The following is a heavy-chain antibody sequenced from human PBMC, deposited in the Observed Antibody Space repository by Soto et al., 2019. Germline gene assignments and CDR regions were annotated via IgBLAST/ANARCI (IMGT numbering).Heavy chain of an antibody. Sequence: EVQLVESGGDLVQPGGSLRLSCAASGFTFSRYDMNWVRQAPGKGLEWISYISTSGSTIYYADSVKCRFTISRDNAKNSLYLQMNSLRAEDTAVYYCARELAAAGSFDYWGQGTLVTVSS. D-gene: IGHD6-13*01. V-gene: IGHV3-48*03. CDR1: GFTFSRYD. J-gene: IGHJ4*02. CDR2: ISTSGSTI. CDR3: ARELAAAGSFDY.